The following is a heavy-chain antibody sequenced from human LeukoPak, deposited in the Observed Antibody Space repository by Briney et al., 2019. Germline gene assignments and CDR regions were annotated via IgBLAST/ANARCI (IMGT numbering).Heavy chain of an antibody. V-gene: IGHV7-4-1*02. CDR2: INTNTGNP. CDR1: GYTFTSHG. Sequence: ASVKVSCKASGYTFTSHGISWVRQAPGQGLEWMGWINTNTGNPTYAQGFTGRFVFSLDTSVSTAYLQISSLKAEDTAVYYCAVHDDVEGPFSWGQGALVTVSS. J-gene: IGHJ4*02. D-gene: IGHD5/OR15-5a*01. CDR3: AVHDDVEGPFS.